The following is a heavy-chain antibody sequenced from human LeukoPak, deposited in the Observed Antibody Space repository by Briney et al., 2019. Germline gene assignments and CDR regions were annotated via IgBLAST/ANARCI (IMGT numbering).Heavy chain of an antibody. CDR1: GFTSDDYA. CDR3: AKGDSSSWYRSFDY. CDR2: ISWNSGSI. V-gene: IGHV3-9*02. D-gene: IGHD6-13*01. Sequence: GRSLRLSCAASGFTSDDYAMHWVRQAPGKGLEWVSGISWNSGSIGYADSVKGRFTISRDNAKNSLYLQMNSLRAEDMALYYCAKGDSSSWYRSFDYWGQGTLVTVSS. J-gene: IGHJ4*02.